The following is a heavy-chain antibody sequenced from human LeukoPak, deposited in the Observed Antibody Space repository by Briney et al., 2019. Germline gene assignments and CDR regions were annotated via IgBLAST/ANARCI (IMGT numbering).Heavy chain of an antibody. V-gene: IGHV1-2*02. CDR2: VNPNSGGT. J-gene: IGHJ4*02. CDR3: ARGSGGYGDY. Sequence: GASVKVSCKASGYTFTGYYMHWVRQAPGQGLEWMGWVNPNSGGTNYAQKFLGRVAMTRDTSISTAYMELSRLRSDDTAVYYCARGSGGYGDYWGQGTLVTVSS. CDR1: GYTFTGYY. D-gene: IGHD5-12*01.